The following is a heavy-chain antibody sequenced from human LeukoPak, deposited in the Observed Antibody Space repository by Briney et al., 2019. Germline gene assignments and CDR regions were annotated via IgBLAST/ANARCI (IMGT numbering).Heavy chain of an antibody. D-gene: IGHD6-19*01. CDR2: ISSTNNYI. V-gene: IGHV3-21*01. CDR1: GFTFSNSA. CDR3: ARGAGWLDY. J-gene: IGHJ4*02. Sequence: GRSLRLSCAASGFTFSNSAMHWVRQAPGKGLEWVSSISSTNNYINDGDSVKGRFTISRDNANNSLYLVMNSLRAEDTAVYYCARGAGWLDYWGQGALVTVSS.